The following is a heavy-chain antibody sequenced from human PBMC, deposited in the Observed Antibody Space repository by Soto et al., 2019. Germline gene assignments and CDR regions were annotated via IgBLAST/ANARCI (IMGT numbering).Heavy chain of an antibody. CDR3: ARTYYDFWSGYPPDYYYYGMDV. Sequence: PSVKVSCKASGGTFSSYAMSWVRQAPEQGLEWMGGIIPIFGTANYAQKFQGRVTITADESTSTAYMELSSLRSEDTAVYYCARTYYDFWSGYPPDYYYYGMDVWGQGTTVTVSS. J-gene: IGHJ6*02. CDR1: GGTFSSYA. D-gene: IGHD3-3*01. CDR2: IIPIFGTA. V-gene: IGHV1-69*13.